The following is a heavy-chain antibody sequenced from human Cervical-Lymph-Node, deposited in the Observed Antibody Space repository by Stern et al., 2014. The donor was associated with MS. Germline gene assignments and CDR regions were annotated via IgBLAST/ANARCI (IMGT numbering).Heavy chain of an antibody. V-gene: IGHV3-33*01. J-gene: IGHJ6*02. D-gene: IGHD2-2*01. Sequence: VQLVESGGGVVQPGRSLRLSCAASGLTFSTYGMHWVRQAPGKGLEWVAVVWNGGTKKFYADSVKGRFTISRDNSKNTLYLQMNSLRVEDTAVYYCARDPTDIVVVPAARYGMDVWGQGTTVTVSS. CDR3: ARDPTDIVVVPAARYGMDV. CDR2: VWNGGTKK. CDR1: GLTFSTYG.